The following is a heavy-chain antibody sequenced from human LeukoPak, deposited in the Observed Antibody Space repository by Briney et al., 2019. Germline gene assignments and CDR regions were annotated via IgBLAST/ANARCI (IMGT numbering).Heavy chain of an antibody. J-gene: IGHJ4*02. Sequence: KPGGSLRLSCAASGFSFMNAWMIWVRRAPGKGLEWVGRIQSNADGGTPDYAAPARGRFTISRDDSKNTLYLQMNSLKTEDTAVYYCTTFYHEYSPYWGRGTLVTVSS. CDR1: GFSFMNAW. CDR2: IQSNADGGTP. D-gene: IGHD2/OR15-2a*01. V-gene: IGHV3-15*01. CDR3: TTFYHEYSPY.